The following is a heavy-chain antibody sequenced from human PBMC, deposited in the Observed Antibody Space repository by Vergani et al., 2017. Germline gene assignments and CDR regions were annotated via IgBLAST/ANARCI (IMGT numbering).Heavy chain of an antibody. V-gene: IGHV4-39*01. CDR3: ARHYSGYDDFDY. CDR1: GGSISSSSYY. D-gene: IGHD5-12*01. Sequence: QLQLQESGPGLVKPSETLSLTCTVSGGSISSSSYYWGWIRQPPGKGLEWIGSIYYSGSTYYNPSLKSRVTISVDTSKNQFSLKLSSVTAADTAVYYCARHYSGYDDFDYWGQGTLVTVSS. CDR2: IYYSGST. J-gene: IGHJ4*02.